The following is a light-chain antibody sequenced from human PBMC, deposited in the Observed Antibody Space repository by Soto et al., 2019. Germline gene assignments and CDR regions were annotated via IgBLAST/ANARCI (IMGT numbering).Light chain of an antibody. Sequence: QSALTQPPSASGTPGQRVTISCSGSSSNIGSNYVYWYQQLPGTAPKLLIYRNNQRPSGVPDRFSGSKSGTSASLAISGLRSEDDADYYCAAWDDSLSGPWVFGGGTKLTVL. J-gene: IGLJ3*02. CDR2: RNN. CDR3: AAWDDSLSGPWV. CDR1: SSNIGSNY. V-gene: IGLV1-47*01.